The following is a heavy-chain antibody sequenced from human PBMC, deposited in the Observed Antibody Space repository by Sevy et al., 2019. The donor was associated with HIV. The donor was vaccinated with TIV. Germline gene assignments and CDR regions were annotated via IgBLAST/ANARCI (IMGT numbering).Heavy chain of an antibody. D-gene: IGHD2-8*01. CDR2: LSFGCGEI. CDR1: GFTFSKYS. CDR3: AREGCTKPHDY. V-gene: IGHV3-23*01. Sequence: GGSLRLSCAASGFTFSKYSMSWVRQPPGKGLEWVSTLSFGCGEINYADSVKGRFTIPRDNSKSSVYLQMNNLRPEDTAMYYCAREGCTKPHDYWGQGTLVTVSS. J-gene: IGHJ4*02.